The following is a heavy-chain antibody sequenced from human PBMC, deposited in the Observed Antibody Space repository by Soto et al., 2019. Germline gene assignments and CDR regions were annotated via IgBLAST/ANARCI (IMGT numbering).Heavy chain of an antibody. V-gene: IGHV1-18*01. CDR3: AREGVAPYDYYGMDD. J-gene: IGHJ6*02. Sequence: QVQLGQSGAEAKKHGASVKVYCKASGYTFTRPGLSWVRQAPRPGLEWRGWISTYNGDTNYAQTVQGRVTMTTDTSTSTVHMEVRSLRSDDTAVYYCAREGVAPYDYYGMDDWGQGTPVTFSS. CDR2: ISTYNGDT. D-gene: IGHD2-8*01. CDR1: GYTFTRPG.